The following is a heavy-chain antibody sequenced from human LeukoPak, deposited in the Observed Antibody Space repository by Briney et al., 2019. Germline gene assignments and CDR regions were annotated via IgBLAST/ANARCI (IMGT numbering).Heavy chain of an antibody. Sequence: SVKVSCKASRGTFSRSAFGWVRQAPGRGLEWMGGVIPNFGTANYAQKFQGRVTITAEESTTTVYLELRSLRSEDTAIYYCARDVRGLELGELIYFYYGMDVWGQGTRSPSP. CDR2: VIPNFGTA. CDR1: RGTFSRSA. CDR3: ARDVRGLELGELIYFYYGMDV. D-gene: IGHD3-10*01. J-gene: IGHJ6*02. V-gene: IGHV1-69*01.